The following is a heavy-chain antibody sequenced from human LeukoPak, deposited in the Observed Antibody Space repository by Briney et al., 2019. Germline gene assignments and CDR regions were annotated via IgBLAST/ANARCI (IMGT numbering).Heavy chain of an antibody. D-gene: IGHD4-17*01. CDR2: IIPIFGTA. V-gene: IGHV1-69*05. CDR3: ARPGDYSPAWDY. J-gene: IGHJ4*02. CDR1: GGTFSSYA. Sequence: SVKVSCKASGGTFSSYAISWVRQAPGQGLEWMGRIIPIFGTANYAQKFQGRVTITTDESTSTAYMELSSLRFEDTAVYYCARPGDYSPAWDYWGQGTLVTVSS.